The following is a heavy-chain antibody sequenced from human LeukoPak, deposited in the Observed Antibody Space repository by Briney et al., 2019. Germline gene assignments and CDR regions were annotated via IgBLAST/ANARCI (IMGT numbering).Heavy chain of an antibody. CDR2: INDGGST. V-gene: IGHV4-34*01. Sequence: SETLSLTCAVSGGSFSGHYWSWIRQPPGKGLEWIGEINDGGSTKYNPSLKSRVTISADTSKNQFSLKLSSVTAADMAVYYCAKNNWFDPWGQGTLVTVSS. J-gene: IGHJ5*02. CDR3: AKNNWFDP. CDR1: GGSFSGHY.